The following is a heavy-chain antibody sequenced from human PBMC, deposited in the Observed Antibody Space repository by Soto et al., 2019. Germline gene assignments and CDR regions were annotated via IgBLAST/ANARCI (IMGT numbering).Heavy chain of an antibody. Sequence: QVQLVESGGGVVHPGRSLRLSCAASGFTFSSHGMHWFRQSPGKWLEWVAVISNDGGYTDYADSVKGRFTISRDNSKNTLNLQMNSLRAEDTAVYYCASCHDSSGYYFVRFYYGMDVWGQGTTVTVSS. CDR3: ASCHDSSGYYFVRFYYGMDV. J-gene: IGHJ6*02. V-gene: IGHV3-30*03. D-gene: IGHD3-22*01. CDR1: GFTFSSHG. CDR2: ISNDGGYT.